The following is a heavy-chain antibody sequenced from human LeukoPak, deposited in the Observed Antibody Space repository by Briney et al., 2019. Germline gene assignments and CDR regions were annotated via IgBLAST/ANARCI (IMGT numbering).Heavy chain of an antibody. CDR3: ARVKSSGSYWFDP. CDR1: GFTFSTFS. CDR2: ISHSGSEK. Sequence: GGSLRLSCAASGFTFSTFSMYWVRQAPGKGLEWVALISHSGSEKYYADSVEGRFTISRDNSKNTLYLQMNSLRAEDTAVYYCARVKSSGSYWFDPWGQGTLVTVSS. D-gene: IGHD1-26*01. V-gene: IGHV3-30*14. J-gene: IGHJ5*02.